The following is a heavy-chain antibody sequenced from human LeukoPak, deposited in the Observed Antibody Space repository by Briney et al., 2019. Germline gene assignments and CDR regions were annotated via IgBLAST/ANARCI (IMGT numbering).Heavy chain of an antibody. CDR1: GFTFSSYS. CDR3: ARDYVLGDAFDN. D-gene: IGHD3-16*01. Sequence: PGGSLRLSCAASGFTFSSYSMNWVRQAPGKGLEWVSSISSSSSYIYYADSVKGRFTISRDNAKNSLYLQMNSLRAEDTAVYYCARDYVLGDAFDNWGQGTMVTVSS. J-gene: IGHJ3*02. V-gene: IGHV3-21*01. CDR2: ISSSSSYI.